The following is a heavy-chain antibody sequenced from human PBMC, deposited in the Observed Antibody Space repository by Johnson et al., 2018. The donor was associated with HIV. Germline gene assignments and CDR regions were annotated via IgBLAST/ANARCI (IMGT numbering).Heavy chain of an antibody. V-gene: IGHV3-20*04. D-gene: IGHD3-22*01. J-gene: IGHJ3*02. CDR1: GLTFDDYD. CDR3: ARSYYDSSGYYHDAVDI. Sequence: VQLVESGGGVVRPGGSLRLSCAASGLTFDDYDMTWVRQAPGKGLEWVSGINWNGGSTGYADSVKGRFTISRDSAKNSLYLQMNSLRAEDTALYYCARSYYDSSGYYHDAVDIWGQGTMVTVSS. CDR2: INWNGGST.